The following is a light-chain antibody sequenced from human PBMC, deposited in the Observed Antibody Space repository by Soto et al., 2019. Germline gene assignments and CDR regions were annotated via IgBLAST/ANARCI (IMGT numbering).Light chain of an antibody. CDR1: QSGRDMY. Sequence: EIVLTQSPGTLSLSPGERATLSCRASQSGRDMYLAWYQQKPGQPPRLLIYGVSSRAYGIPDRFSGSGSGKDFPLPISRLEPEDFAVYYCQHYGYPQWTFGQGTKVEIK. CDR3: QHYGYPQWT. J-gene: IGKJ1*01. CDR2: GVS. V-gene: IGKV3-20*01.